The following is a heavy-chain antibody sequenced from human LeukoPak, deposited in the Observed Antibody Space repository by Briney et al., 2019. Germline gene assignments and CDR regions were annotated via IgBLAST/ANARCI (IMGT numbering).Heavy chain of an antibody. J-gene: IGHJ4*02. CDR2: INHSGST. CDR1: GGSFSGYY. D-gene: IGHD3-10*01. V-gene: IGHV4-34*01. CDR3: ATARPRISGFDY. Sequence: KTSETLSLTCAVYGGSFSGYYWSWIRQPPGKGLGWIGEINHSGSTNYNPSLKSRVTISVDTSKNQLSLKLSSVTAADTAVYYCATARPRISGFDYWGQGTLVTVSS.